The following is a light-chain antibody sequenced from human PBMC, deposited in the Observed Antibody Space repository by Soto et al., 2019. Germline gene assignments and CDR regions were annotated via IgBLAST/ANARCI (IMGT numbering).Light chain of an antibody. V-gene: IGKV1-5*01. CDR2: DAS. J-gene: IGKJ4*01. Sequence: DLPMTQSPSTLSASVGDRVTITCRASQSISSWLAWYQQKPGKAPKLLIYDASSLESGVPSRFSGSGSGTEFTLTISSLQPDDFATYYCQQYNSSPSFGGGTKVEIK. CDR3: QQYNSSPS. CDR1: QSISSW.